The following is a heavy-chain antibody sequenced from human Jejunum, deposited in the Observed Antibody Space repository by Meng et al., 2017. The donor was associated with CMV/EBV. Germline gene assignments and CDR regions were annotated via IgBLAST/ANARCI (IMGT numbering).Heavy chain of an antibody. J-gene: IGHJ1*01. CDR1: GYNFIDYG. Sequence: QVQLLQSGAEVKKPGASVKVSCKASGYNFIDYGISWVRQAPGQGLEWMGWINVDNGYTKYAQKFQGRVTMTTDTSTSTAYKELRSLRSDDSAIYYCARVTNPEYFQYWGQGTLVTVSS. CDR3: ARVTNPEYFQY. CDR2: INVDNGYT. V-gene: IGHV1-18*01.